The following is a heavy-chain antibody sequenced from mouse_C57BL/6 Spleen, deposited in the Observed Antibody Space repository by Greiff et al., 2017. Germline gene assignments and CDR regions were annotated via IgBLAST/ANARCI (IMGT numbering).Heavy chain of an antibody. V-gene: IGHV1-50*01. CDR1: GYTFTSYW. CDR3: ARWGGTSFAY. Sequence: QVQLKQPGAELVKPGASVKLSCKASGYTFTSYWMQWVKQRPGQGLEWIGEIDPSDSYTNYNQKFKGKATLTVDTSSSTAYMQLSSLTSEDSAVYYCARWGGTSFAYGGQGTLVTVSA. CDR2: IDPSDSYT. J-gene: IGHJ3*01.